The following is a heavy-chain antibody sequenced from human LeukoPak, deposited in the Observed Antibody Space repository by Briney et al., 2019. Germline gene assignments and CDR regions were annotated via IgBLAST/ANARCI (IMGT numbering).Heavy chain of an antibody. J-gene: IGHJ5*02. V-gene: IGHV3-48*03. D-gene: IGHD3-10*01. Sequence: SGGSLRLSCVASGFTFSSFEMNWVRQAPGKGLEWVSYISSSGTTISYADSVRGRFTIPRDNANNSLYLQMNSLRVEDTAFYHCASYGSANLWGQGTLVTVPS. CDR3: ASYGSANL. CDR2: ISSSGTTI. CDR1: GFTFSSFE.